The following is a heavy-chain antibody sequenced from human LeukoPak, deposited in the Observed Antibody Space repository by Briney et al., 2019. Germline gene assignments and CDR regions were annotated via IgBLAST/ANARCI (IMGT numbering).Heavy chain of an antibody. CDR2: IYSGGRT. D-gene: IGHD2/OR15-2a*01. J-gene: IGHJ4*02. CDR1: GVTVSSNY. Sequence: PGGSLRLSWEASGVTVSSNYMSWVRQAPGKGLEWVSVIYSGGRTYYGDSVKGRFTISRDNSKNTVYLQMNSLRAEDTAVCYCARDLEYTFDYWGQGTSVTVSS. V-gene: IGHV3-66*01. CDR3: ARDLEYTFDY.